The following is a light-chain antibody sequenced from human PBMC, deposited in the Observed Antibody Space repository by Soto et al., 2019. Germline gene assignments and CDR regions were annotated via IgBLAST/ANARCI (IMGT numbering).Light chain of an antibody. V-gene: IGLV6-57*04. CDR3: QSYDSNSVV. J-gene: IGLJ2*01. Sequence: FMLTQPHSVSESPGKTVTISCTRSGGSIASNPVQWYQQRPGSAPTTVIYKNDQRPSGVPDRFSGSIDSSSNSASLTISGLKTEDEADFYCQSYDSNSVVFGGGTKVTVL. CDR2: KND. CDR1: GGSIASNP.